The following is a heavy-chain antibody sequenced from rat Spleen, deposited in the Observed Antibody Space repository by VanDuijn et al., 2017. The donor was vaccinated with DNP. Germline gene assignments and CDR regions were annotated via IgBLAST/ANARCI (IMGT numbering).Heavy chain of an antibody. CDR3: ARRATVVTGDFDY. J-gene: IGHJ2*01. CDR2: ISTSGGSS. D-gene: IGHD1-12*02. V-gene: IGHV5-25*01. Sequence: EVQLVETGGGLVQPGRSLQLSCAASGFTFSNYDMAWVRQAPTKGLEWVAYISTSGGSSYHRDAVKGRFTVSRDNAKSTLYLQMDSLRSEDTATYYCARRATVVTGDFDYWGQGVMVTVSS. CDR1: GFTFSNYD.